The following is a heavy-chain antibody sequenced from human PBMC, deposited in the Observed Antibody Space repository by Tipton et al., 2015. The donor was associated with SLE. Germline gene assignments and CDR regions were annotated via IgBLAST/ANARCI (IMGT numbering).Heavy chain of an antibody. CDR3: ARRHYSGPFDN. V-gene: IGHV4-39*07. CDR1: DGSISSSNYY. CDR2: IFYTGST. D-gene: IGHD5-12*01. J-gene: IGHJ4*02. Sequence: TLSLTCTVSDGSISSSNYYWGWIRQPPGKGLEWIGSIFYTGSTYYNPSLKSRVSFSIDTSKNQFSLKLNSVTAADTAVYYCARRHYSGPFDNWGQRTMVTVST.